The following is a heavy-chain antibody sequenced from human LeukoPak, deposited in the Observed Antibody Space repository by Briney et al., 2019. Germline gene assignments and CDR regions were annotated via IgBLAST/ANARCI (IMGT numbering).Heavy chain of an antibody. CDR3: ARDVVGYDSSGYYYRY. J-gene: IGHJ4*02. CDR2: IIPIFGTA. D-gene: IGHD3-22*01. CDR1: GGTFSSYA. Sequence: SVKVSCKASGGTFSSYAISWVRQAPGQGLEWMGRIIPIFGTANYAQKFQGRVTITTSESTSTAYMELSSLRSEDTAVYYCARDVVGYDSSGYYYRYWGQGTLVTVSS. V-gene: IGHV1-69*05.